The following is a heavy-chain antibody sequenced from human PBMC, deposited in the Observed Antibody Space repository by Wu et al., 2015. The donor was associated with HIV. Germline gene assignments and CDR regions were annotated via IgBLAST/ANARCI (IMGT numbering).Heavy chain of an antibody. CDR2: INPKSGGT. D-gene: IGHD3-9*01. CDR1: GYTFTGYY. V-gene: IGHV1-2*02. J-gene: IGHJ5*02. Sequence: QVQLVQSGAEVKKPGASVKVSCKASGYTFTGYYVHWVRQAPGQGLEWMGWINPKSGGTNYAQRFQGRVTMTRDTSISTVYMELSRLRSDDTAVYYCAREESLRYFDWLPGWFDPWGQGTLVTVSS. CDR3: AREESLRYFDWLPGWFDP.